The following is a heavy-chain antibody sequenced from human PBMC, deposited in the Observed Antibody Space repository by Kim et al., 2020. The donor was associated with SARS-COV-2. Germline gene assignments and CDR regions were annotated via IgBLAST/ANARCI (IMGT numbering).Heavy chain of an antibody. Sequence: ASVKVSCKASGYSFPTYAFHWVRQAPGQRPEWMGWINAGNGDTQYSQNFQGRVTFTRDTSATATYVELSSLRAEDTAVYYCAIRHDNVSRDYRGHFFADAFDIWGQGTMVTVSS. D-gene: IGHD3-3*02. CDR3: AIRHDNVSRDYRGHFFADAFDI. J-gene: IGHJ3*02. V-gene: IGHV1-3*01. CDR1: GYSFPTYA. CDR2: INAGNGDT.